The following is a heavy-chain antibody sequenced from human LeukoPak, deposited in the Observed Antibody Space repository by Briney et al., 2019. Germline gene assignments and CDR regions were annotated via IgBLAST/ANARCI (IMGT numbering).Heavy chain of an antibody. CDR2: ISSSGSTI. D-gene: IGHD4-17*01. CDR1: GFTFSSYE. CDR3: ARKRGMTTYYYYYMDV. V-gene: IGHV3-48*03. J-gene: IGHJ6*03. Sequence: GGSLRLSCAASGFTFSSYEMNWVRQAPGKGLAWVSYISSSGSTIYYADSVKGRFTISRDNARNSLYLQMNNLRAEDTAVYYCARKRGMTTYYYYYMDVWGKGTTVTVSS.